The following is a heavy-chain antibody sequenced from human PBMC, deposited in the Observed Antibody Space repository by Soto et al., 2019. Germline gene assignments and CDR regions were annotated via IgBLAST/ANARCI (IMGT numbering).Heavy chain of an antibody. CDR2: IKSETDGGTI. Sequence: EVQLVESGGALVEPGWSLRLSCAASGFTFSRAWMSWVRQTPGKGLEWVGRIKSETDGGTIEYAAPVKGRFTISRSDSEDTLFLQMISLRPEDTAVYYCVTDFPYSSGYAYWGQGTLVTVSS. CDR1: GFTFSRAW. D-gene: IGHD3-10*01. CDR3: VTDFPYSSGYAY. V-gene: IGHV3-15*02. J-gene: IGHJ4*02.